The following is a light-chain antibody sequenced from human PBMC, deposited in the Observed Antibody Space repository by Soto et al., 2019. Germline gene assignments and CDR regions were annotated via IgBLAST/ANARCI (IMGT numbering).Light chain of an antibody. CDR3: QQYDDLPPT. CDR2: HAS. J-gene: IGKJ5*01. CDR1: QSIATN. Sequence: ELVMTQSPATLSVSPGERATLSCRASQSIATNLAWYQQKPAQAPRLLIYHASGRPAGIPARFSGSGSGTEFTLTISSLQSEDFAVYFCQQYDDLPPTFGQGTRLEIK. V-gene: IGKV3-15*01.